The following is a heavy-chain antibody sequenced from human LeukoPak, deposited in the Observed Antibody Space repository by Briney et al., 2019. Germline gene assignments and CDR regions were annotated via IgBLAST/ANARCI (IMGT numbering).Heavy chain of an antibody. Sequence: GGSLRLSCAASGFTFSSYSMNWVRQAPGKGLEWVSSISSSSSHIYYADSVKGRFTISRDNAKNSLYLQMNSLRAEDTAVYYCARDYSGSSIFDYWGQGTLVTVSS. J-gene: IGHJ4*02. V-gene: IGHV3-21*01. CDR2: ISSSSSHI. CDR1: GFTFSSYS. CDR3: ARDYSGSSIFDY. D-gene: IGHD1-26*01.